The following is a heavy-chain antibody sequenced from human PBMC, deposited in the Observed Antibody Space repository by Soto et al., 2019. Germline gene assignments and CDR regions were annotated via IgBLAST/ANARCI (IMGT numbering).Heavy chain of an antibody. J-gene: IGHJ4*02. Sequence: PGVSLRLSCVVSGFTFKTSVMTWVRQAPGKGLEWVSGISDGGRFAYYADSVKGRFTISRDDSKNTLFLQMNSLRAEDTAVYYCAKSGPTNFFDYWGKGTLVTVSS. CDR1: GFTFKTSV. CDR3: AKSGPTNFFDY. V-gene: IGHV3-23*01. CDR2: ISDGGRFA.